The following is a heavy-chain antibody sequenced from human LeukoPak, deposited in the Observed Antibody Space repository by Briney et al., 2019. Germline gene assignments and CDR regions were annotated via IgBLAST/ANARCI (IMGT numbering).Heavy chain of an antibody. V-gene: IGHV3-48*03. CDR3: ARVVGATVVDY. J-gene: IGHJ4*02. CDR1: GFTFSSYE. CDR2: ISSSGSTI. Sequence: GGSLRLSCAASGFTFSSYEMNWVRQAPGKGLEWVSYISSSGSTIYYADSVKGRLTISRDNAKYSLYLQMNSLRAEDTAVYYCARVVGATVVDYWGQGTLVTVSS. D-gene: IGHD1-26*01.